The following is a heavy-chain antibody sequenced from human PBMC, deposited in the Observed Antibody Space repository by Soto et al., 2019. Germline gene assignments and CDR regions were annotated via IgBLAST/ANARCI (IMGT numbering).Heavy chain of an antibody. CDR2: INHNGST. Sequence: KTSETLSLTCAVYGGSFSDYYWSWIRQPPGKGLEWIGEINHNGSTNYNPSLKSRVTISVDTSKNQFSLKLSSVTAADTAVYYCAREGRYYASGRFWWFDPWGQGTLVTVSS. CDR3: AREGRYYASGRFWWFDP. J-gene: IGHJ5*02. D-gene: IGHD3-10*01. CDR1: GGSFSDYY. V-gene: IGHV4-34*01.